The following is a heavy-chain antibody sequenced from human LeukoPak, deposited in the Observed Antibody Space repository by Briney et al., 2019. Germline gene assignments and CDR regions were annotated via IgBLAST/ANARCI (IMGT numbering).Heavy chain of an antibody. V-gene: IGHV3-74*01. CDR3: ARVYCTGASCRADFEN. D-gene: IGHD2-8*02. CDR2: INTDGSIT. CDR1: GFTFSSYW. Sequence: GGSVRLSCAASGFTFSSYWMHWVRQVPGEGLVWVSRINTDGSITNYADSVKGRFTISRDNAENTLYLQMNGLRAEDTAVYYCARVYCTGASCRADFENWGQGTLVTVSS. J-gene: IGHJ4*02.